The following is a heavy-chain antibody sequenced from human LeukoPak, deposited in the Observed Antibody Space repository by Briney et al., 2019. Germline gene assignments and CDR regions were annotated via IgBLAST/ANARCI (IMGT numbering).Heavy chain of an antibody. V-gene: IGHV1-69*06. J-gene: IGHJ3*02. CDR2: IIPIFGTA. CDR1: GGTFSSYA. Sequence: ASVKVSCKASGGTFSSYAISWVRQAPGQGLGWMGGIIPIFGTANYAQKFQGRVTITADKSTSTAYMELSSLRSEDTAVYYCARDGVGSSSSDAFDIWGQGTMVTVSS. D-gene: IGHD6-13*01. CDR3: ARDGVGSSSSDAFDI.